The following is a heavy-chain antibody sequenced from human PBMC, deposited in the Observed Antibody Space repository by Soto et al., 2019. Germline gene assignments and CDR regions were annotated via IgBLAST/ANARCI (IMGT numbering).Heavy chain of an antibody. V-gene: IGHV4-39*01. D-gene: IGHD5-12*01. CDR1: GGSVSSSGYS. J-gene: IGHJ4*02. Sequence: QLQLQESGPGLVKPSETLSLTCTVSGGSVSSSGYSWGWIRQPPGKGLEWIGSIYYSGSTYYNPSLKSRVTISVDTSKNQISLNLSSVTAADTAVYYCARHVRDGYTPLGYWGQGTLVTVSS. CDR3: ARHVRDGYTPLGY. CDR2: IYYSGST.